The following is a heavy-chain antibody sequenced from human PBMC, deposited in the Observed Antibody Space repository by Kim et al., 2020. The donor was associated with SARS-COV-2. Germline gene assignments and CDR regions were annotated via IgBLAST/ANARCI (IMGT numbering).Heavy chain of an antibody. V-gene: IGHV3-23*01. D-gene: IGHD3-22*01. CDR1: GFTFSSYA. CDR3: AKALTDYYDSSGYADAFDI. CDR2: ISGSGGST. J-gene: IGHJ3*02. Sequence: GGSLRLSCAASGFTFSSYAMSWVRQAPGKGLEWVSAISGSGGSTYYADSVKGRFTISRDNSKNTLYLQMNSLRAEDTAVYYCAKALTDYYDSSGYADAFDIWGQGTMVTVSS.